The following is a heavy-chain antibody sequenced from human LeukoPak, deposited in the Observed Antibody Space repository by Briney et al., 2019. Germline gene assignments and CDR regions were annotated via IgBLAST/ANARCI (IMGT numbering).Heavy chain of an antibody. CDR1: GFTFSSYA. D-gene: IGHD6-13*01. V-gene: IGHV3-30-3*01. J-gene: IGHJ6*03. CDR3: AREAQYSSSYPYYYYYMDV. Sequence: GGSLRLSCAASGFTFSSYAMHWVRQAPGKGLEWVAVISYDGSNKYYADSVKGRFTISRDNSKNTLYLQMNSLRAEDTAVYYCAREAQYSSSYPYYYYYMDVWGKGTTVTVSS. CDR2: ISYDGSNK.